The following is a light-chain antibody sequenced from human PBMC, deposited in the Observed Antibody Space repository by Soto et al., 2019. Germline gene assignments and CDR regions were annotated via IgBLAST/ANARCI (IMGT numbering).Light chain of an antibody. V-gene: IGLV2-14*01. CDR3: SSYTSSTTYV. J-gene: IGLJ1*01. CDR1: TSDVGAYNY. CDR2: QVS. Sequence: QSVLTQPASVSVSPGQSIAISCTGTTSDVGAYNYVSWYQQHPGKAPKLMIYQVSNRPSGVSNRFSGSKSGNTASLTISGLPGEDEADYYCSSYTSSTTYVFGTGTKVTVL.